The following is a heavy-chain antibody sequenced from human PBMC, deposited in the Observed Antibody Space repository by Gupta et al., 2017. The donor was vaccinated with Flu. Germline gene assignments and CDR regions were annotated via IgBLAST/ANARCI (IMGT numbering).Heavy chain of an antibody. CDR2: IYSGGNT. CDR1: FTVSSNY. Sequence: FTVSSNYMTWVRQAPGKGREWVSLIYSGGNTYYADSVKGRFTISRDKSKNTLYLQMNSLRAEDTAAYYCARGFTIFGGVRQAFDIWGQGTMGTVSS. CDR3: ARGFTIFGGVRQAFDI. D-gene: IGHD3-3*01. V-gene: IGHV3-53*01. J-gene: IGHJ3*02.